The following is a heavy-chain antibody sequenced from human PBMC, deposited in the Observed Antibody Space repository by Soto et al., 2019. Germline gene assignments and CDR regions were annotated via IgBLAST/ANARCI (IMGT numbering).Heavy chain of an antibody. V-gene: IGHV3-30*18. Sequence: ESGGGVVQPGRSLRLSCAASGFTFSSYGMHWVRQAPGKGLEWVAVISYDGSNKYYADSVKGRFTISRDNSKNTLYLQMNSLRAEDTAVYYCAKDSASSSWDFDYWGQGTLVTVSS. CDR2: ISYDGSNK. CDR1: GFTFSSYG. D-gene: IGHD6-13*01. J-gene: IGHJ4*02. CDR3: AKDSASSSWDFDY.